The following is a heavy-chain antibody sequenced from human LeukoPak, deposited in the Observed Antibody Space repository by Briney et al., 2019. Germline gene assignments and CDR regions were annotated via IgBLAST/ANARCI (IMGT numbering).Heavy chain of an antibody. CDR2: ISAYNGNT. CDR1: GYTFTSYG. J-gene: IGHJ4*02. CDR3: ARGTAGEYSSSPDFDY. V-gene: IGHV1-18*01. D-gene: IGHD6-6*01. Sequence: GASVKVSCKASGYTFTSYGISWVRQAPGQGLEWMGWISAYNGNTNYAQKLQGRVTMTTDTSTSTAYMELRSLRSDDTAVYYCARGTAGEYSSSPDFDYWGQGTLVTVSS.